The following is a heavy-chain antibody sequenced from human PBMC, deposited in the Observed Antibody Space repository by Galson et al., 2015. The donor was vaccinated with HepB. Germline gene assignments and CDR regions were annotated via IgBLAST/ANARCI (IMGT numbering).Heavy chain of an antibody. V-gene: IGHV3-30*04. J-gene: IGHJ4*02. CDR2: VSSDESNK. Sequence: SLRLSCAASGFIFSTYAMSWVRQAPGKGLEWVALVSSDESNKYYADSVRGRFTISRDNSRNTVYLQMNSLRAEDTAVYYCARTFYFDYWGQGTLVTVSS. CDR3: ARTFYFDY. CDR1: GFIFSTYA.